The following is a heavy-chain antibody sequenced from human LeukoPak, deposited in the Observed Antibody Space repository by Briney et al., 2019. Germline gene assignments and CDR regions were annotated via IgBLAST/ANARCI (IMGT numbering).Heavy chain of an antibody. J-gene: IGHJ4*02. CDR1: GGSISSGGYS. CDR3: ARGLAAAGYYFDD. V-gene: IGHV4-30-2*01. D-gene: IGHD6-13*01. CDR2: IYHSGST. Sequence: PSETLSLTCAVSGGSISSGGYSWSWIRQPPGKGLEWNGYIYHSGSTYYNPSLKSRVTISVDRSKNQFSLKLSSVTAADTAVYYCARGLAAAGYYFDDWGQGTLVTVSS.